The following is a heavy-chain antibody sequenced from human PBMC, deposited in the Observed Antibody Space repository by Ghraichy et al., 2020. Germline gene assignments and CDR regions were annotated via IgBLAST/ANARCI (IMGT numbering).Heavy chain of an antibody. CDR3: ARRYFDWLLTTPFDY. Sequence: SETLSLTCAVYGGSFSGYYWSWIRQPPGKGLEWIGEINHSGSTNYNPSLKSRVTISVDTSKNQFSLKLSSVTAADTAVYYCARRYFDWLLTTPFDYWGQGTLVTVSS. J-gene: IGHJ4*02. D-gene: IGHD3-9*01. V-gene: IGHV4-34*01. CDR1: GGSFSGYY. CDR2: INHSGST.